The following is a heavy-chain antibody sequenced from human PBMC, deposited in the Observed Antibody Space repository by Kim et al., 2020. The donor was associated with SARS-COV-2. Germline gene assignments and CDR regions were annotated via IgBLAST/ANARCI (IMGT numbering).Heavy chain of an antibody. J-gene: IGHJ6*02. D-gene: IGHD2-2*01. CDR3: AKREGGSSLVNYNGMDV. V-gene: IGHV3-23*01. CDR1: GFTFSNYA. Sequence: GGSLRLSCAASGFTFSNYAMRWVRQAPGKGLEWVSSISRSGSTYFSDSVKGRFTISRDNSKNTLYLQMNSLRAEDTAVYYCAKREGGSSLVNYNGMDVWGQGTTVTVSS. CDR2: ISRSGST.